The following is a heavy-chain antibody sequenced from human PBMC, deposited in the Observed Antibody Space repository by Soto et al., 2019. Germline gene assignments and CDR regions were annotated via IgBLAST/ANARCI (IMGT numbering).Heavy chain of an antibody. Sequence: SETLSLTCIVSGVSVRSYTWSWVRQPANKGLEWIGRVFSSVSATYNPSLKSRVSISMDTPENRISLKLDSVTAADAGVYFCARDGMTTGDTWGPGTLVTVFS. J-gene: IGHJ4*02. CDR2: VFSSVSA. V-gene: IGHV4-4*07. D-gene: IGHD2-21*02. CDR3: ARDGMTTGDT. CDR1: GVSVRSYT.